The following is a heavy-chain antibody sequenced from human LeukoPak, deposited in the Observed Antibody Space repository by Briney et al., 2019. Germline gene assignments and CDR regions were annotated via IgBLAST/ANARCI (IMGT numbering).Heavy chain of an antibody. CDR2: IYYSGST. Sequence: SETLSLTCTVSGGSITSYYWSWIRQPPGKGLEWIGDIYYSGSTNYNPSLKSRVTISVDTSKNQFSLKLSSVTAADTAVYYCARLRDGYNNLSPFDYWGQGTLVTVSS. J-gene: IGHJ4*02. V-gene: IGHV4-59*01. D-gene: IGHD5-24*01. CDR1: GGSITSYY. CDR3: ARLRDGYNNLSPFDY.